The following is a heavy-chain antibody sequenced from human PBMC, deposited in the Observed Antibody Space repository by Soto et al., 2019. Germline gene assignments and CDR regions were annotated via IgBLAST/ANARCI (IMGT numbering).Heavy chain of an antibody. Sequence: EVQLVEAGGGLVKPGGSLRLSCAASGFTLSSYTMNWVRQAPGKGLEWVSSISSASSYIYHADSVKGRFTISRDNAKNSLSLQMNKLGAEDTAGYYCAGGRGDGYKFWGFDPWVQGTLVTVSS. CDR1: GFTLSSYT. CDR2: ISSASSYI. J-gene: IGHJ5*02. D-gene: IGHD5-12*01. V-gene: IGHV3-21*02. CDR3: AGGRGDGYKFWGFDP.